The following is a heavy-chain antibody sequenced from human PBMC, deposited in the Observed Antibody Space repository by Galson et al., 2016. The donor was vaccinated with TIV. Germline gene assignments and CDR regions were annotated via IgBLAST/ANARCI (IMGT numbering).Heavy chain of an antibody. CDR2: ISYDGGSK. V-gene: IGHV3-30*04. CDR3: AKVRGDSSGYLDN. J-gene: IGHJ4*02. Sequence: SLRLSCAASGFTFSGYALHWVRQAPGKGLEWVAVISYDGGSKYSADSVKGRFTISRDNSKNTVYLQMNRLRGEDTAVYYCAKVRGDSSGYLDNWGQGTLVTVSS. D-gene: IGHD3-22*01. CDR1: GFTFSGYA.